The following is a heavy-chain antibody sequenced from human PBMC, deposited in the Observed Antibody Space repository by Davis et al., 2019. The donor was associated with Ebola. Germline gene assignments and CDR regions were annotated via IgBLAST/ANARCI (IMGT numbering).Heavy chain of an antibody. J-gene: IGHJ4*02. Sequence: GGSLRLSCAASGVTFSSSAMHWVRQAPGKGLEWVAVIWYDGSNKYYADSVKGRFTISRDNSKNTLYLQMNSLRAEDTAVYYCARQYCGGDCYPAFFDYWGQGTLVTVSS. D-gene: IGHD2-21*01. V-gene: IGHV3-33*08. CDR1: GVTFSSSA. CDR3: ARQYCGGDCYPAFFDY. CDR2: IWYDGSNK.